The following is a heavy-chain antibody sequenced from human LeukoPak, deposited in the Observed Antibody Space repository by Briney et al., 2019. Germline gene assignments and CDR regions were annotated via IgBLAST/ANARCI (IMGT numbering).Heavy chain of an antibody. Sequence: GSVKVSCKASGYTFTSYDINWVRQATGQGLEWMGWMNTNSGNTGYAQKFQGRVTMTRNTSISTAYMELSSMRSEDTAVYYCARGPYSSSSAGYWGQGTLVTVSS. CDR1: GYTFTSYD. V-gene: IGHV1-8*01. CDR2: MNTNSGNT. D-gene: IGHD6-6*01. CDR3: ARGPYSSSSAGY. J-gene: IGHJ4*02.